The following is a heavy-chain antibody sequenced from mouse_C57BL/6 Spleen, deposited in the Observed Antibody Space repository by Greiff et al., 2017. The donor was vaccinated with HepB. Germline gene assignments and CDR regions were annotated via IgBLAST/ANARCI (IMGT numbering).Heavy chain of an antibody. V-gene: IGHV5-9-1*02. J-gene: IGHJ4*01. CDR3: TRDIYDGYYRDYYAMDY. D-gene: IGHD2-3*01. Sequence: DVMLVESGEGLVKPGGSLKLSCAASGFTFSSYAMSWVRQTPEKRLEWVAYISSGGDYIYYADTVKGRFTISRDNARNTLYLQMSSLKSEDTAMYYCTRDIYDGYYRDYYAMDYWGQGTSVTVSS. CDR2: ISSGGDYI. CDR1: GFTFSSYA.